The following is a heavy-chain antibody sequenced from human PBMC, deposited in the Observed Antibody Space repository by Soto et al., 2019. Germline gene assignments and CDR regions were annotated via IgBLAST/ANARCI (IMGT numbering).Heavy chain of an antibody. D-gene: IGHD3-16*01. CDR3: AKDRIGGVYYFDY. J-gene: IGHJ4*02. V-gene: IGHV3-30*18. CDR1: GFTFSSYG. Sequence: GGSLRLSCAASGFTFSSYGMHWVRQAPGKGLEWVAVISYDGSNKYYADSVKGRFTISRDNSKNTLYLQMNSLRAEDTAVYYCAKDRIGGVYYFDYWGQGTLVTVSS. CDR2: ISYDGSNK.